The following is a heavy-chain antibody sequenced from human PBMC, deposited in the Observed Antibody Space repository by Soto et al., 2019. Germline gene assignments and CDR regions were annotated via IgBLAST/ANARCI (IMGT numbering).Heavy chain of an antibody. CDR2: ISSRSYTK. J-gene: IGHJ6*02. D-gene: IGHD6-6*01. Sequence: EAQLVESGGGLVQPGGALRLSCAASGFSFSTYSMNWVRQAPGKGLEWVSYISSRSYTKYYIDSVKGRFTISRDNAKSSVYLQMNSLGDEDTAVYYCARGGSSSDNGMDVWGQGTTVTVSS. CDR1: GFSFSTYS. CDR3: ARGGSSSDNGMDV. V-gene: IGHV3-48*02.